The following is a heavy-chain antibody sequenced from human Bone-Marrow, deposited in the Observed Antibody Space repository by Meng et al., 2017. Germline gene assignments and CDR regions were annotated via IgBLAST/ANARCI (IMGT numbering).Heavy chain of an antibody. J-gene: IGHJ4*02. Sequence: GSRKISGAASGFTFSSYAMHWVRQAPGKGLEWVAVISYDGSNKYYADSVKGRFTISRDNSKNTLYLQMNSLRAEDTAVYYCAKDRVEYYYGSGSYYPLNWGQGTLVTVSS. CDR1: GFTFSSYA. V-gene: IGHV3-30*04. CDR3: AKDRVEYYYGSGSYYPLN. D-gene: IGHD3-10*01. CDR2: ISYDGSNK.